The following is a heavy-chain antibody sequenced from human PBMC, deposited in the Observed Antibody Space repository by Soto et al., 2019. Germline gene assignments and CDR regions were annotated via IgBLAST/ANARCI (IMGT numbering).Heavy chain of an antibody. D-gene: IGHD6-19*01. CDR3: ARDPSSGYGMDV. CDR1: GFTFSSYG. Sequence: PGGSLRLSCAASGFTFSSYGMHWVRQAPGKGLEWVAVIWYDGSNKYYADSVKGRFTISRDNSKNTLYLQMNSLRAEDTAVYYCARDPSSGYGMDVWGQGTTVTVSS. V-gene: IGHV3-33*01. CDR2: IWYDGSNK. J-gene: IGHJ6*02.